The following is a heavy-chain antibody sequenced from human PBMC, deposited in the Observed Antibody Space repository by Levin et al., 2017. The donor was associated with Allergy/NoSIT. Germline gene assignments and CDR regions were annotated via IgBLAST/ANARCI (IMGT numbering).Heavy chain of an antibody. CDR2: INPNSGGT. CDR1: GYTFTGYY. CDR3: AREPGITMVQGVIITGFDY. D-gene: IGHD3-10*01. V-gene: IGHV1-2*06. Sequence: GASVKVSCKASGYTFTGYYMHWVRQAPGQGLEWMGRINPNSGGTNYAQKFQGRVTMTRDTSISTAYMELSRLRSDDTAVYYCAREPGITMVQGVIITGFDYWGQGTLVTVSS. J-gene: IGHJ4*02.